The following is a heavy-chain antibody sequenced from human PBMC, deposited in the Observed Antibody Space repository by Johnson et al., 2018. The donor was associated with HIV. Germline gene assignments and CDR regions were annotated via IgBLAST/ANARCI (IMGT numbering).Heavy chain of an antibody. CDR3: ARVSRLGDIVILSDAFDT. D-gene: IGHD5-12*01. Sequence: VQLVESGGGVVQPGGSLRLSCAASGITFSTYAMSWVRQAPGKGLEWVSGISGSGGSTYYADSVKGRFTISRDNAKNSLYLQMNSLRVEDTALYYCARVSRLGDIVILSDAFDTWGQGTVVTVSS. CDR2: ISGSGGST. V-gene: IGHV3-23*04. J-gene: IGHJ3*02. CDR1: GITFSTYA.